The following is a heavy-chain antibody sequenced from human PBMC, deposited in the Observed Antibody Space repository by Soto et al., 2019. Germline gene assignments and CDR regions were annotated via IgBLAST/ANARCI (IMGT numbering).Heavy chain of an antibody. CDR2: IYHSGST. V-gene: IGHV4-4*02. CDR1: GGSISSSNW. D-gene: IGHD2-2*01. CDR3: AREVFVLVPAAMRGFDY. Sequence: SETLSLTCAVSGGSISSSNWWSWVRQPPGKGLEWIGEIYHSGSTNYNPSLKSRVTISVDKSKNQFSLKLSSVTAADTAVYYCAREVFVLVPAAMRGFDYWGQGTLVTVSS. J-gene: IGHJ4*02.